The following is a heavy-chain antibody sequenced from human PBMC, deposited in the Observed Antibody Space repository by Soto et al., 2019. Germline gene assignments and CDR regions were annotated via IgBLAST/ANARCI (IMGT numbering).Heavy chain of an antibody. CDR2: ISGSGGST. Sequence: EVQLLESGGGLLQPGGSLRLSCAAYGFTFRSYAMIWVRQAPGKGLEWVSAISGSGGSTYYADSVKGRFTISRDNSKNTLYLEMNSLRAEDTAVYYCAKSTIFGVVSLYYYGMYVWGQGTTVTVSS. CDR1: GFTFRSYA. J-gene: IGHJ6*02. CDR3: AKSTIFGVVSLYYYGMYV. V-gene: IGHV3-23*01. D-gene: IGHD3-3*01.